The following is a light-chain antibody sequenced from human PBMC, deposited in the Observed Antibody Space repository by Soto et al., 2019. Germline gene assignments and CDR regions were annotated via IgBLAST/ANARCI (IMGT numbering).Light chain of an antibody. CDR3: CSYAGSSTLV. J-gene: IGLJ2*01. Sequence: QSALTQPASVSGSPGQSIIISCTGTRSDVGSYNLVSWYQQHPGKAPKLMIYEGSKRPSGVSNRFSGSKSGNTAFLTISGLQAEDEADYHCCSYAGSSTLVFGGGTKLTVL. CDR2: EGS. CDR1: RSDVGSYNL. V-gene: IGLV2-23*01.